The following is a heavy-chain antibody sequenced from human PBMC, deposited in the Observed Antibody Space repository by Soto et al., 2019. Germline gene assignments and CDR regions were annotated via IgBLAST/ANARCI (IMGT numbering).Heavy chain of an antibody. J-gene: IGHJ6*02. CDR1: GFTFSSYG. V-gene: IGHV3-30*18. CDR3: AKDIITMVRGVITKYYYYGMDV. Sequence: GGSLRLSCAASGFTFSSYGMHWVRQAPGKGLEWVAVISYDGSNKYYADSVKGRFTISRDNSKNTLYLQMNSLRAEDTAVYYCAKDIITMVRGVITKYYYYGMDVWGQGTTVTVSS. D-gene: IGHD3-10*01. CDR2: ISYDGSNK.